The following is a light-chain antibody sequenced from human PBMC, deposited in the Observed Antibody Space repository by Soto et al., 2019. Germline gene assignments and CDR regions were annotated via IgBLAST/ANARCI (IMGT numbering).Light chain of an antibody. J-gene: IGLJ1*01. Sequence: VLTQPASVSGSPGQSITISCTGTSSDIGYYNYVSWFQQHPGRAPKLIISQVTNRPSGISTRFSGSKSGNTASLTISGLQAEDEALYCDSSNQHGSTYLFGTGTNVTV. CDR2: QVT. CDR3: SSNQHGSTYL. CDR1: SSDIGYYNY. V-gene: IGLV2-14*01.